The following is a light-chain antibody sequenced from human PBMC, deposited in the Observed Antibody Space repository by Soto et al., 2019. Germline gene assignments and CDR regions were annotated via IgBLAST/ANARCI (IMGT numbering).Light chain of an antibody. CDR1: SSDVGAYKY. V-gene: IGLV2-8*01. J-gene: IGLJ3*02. CDR3: TSYVGSNIWV. CDR2: EVS. Sequence: QSALTQPPSASGSPGQSVTISCTGTSSDVGAYKYVSWYQQYQGKAPKLMIYEVSKRPSGVPDRFSGSKSGNTASLTVSGRQAEDEADYYCTSYVGSNIWVFGGGTKVTVL.